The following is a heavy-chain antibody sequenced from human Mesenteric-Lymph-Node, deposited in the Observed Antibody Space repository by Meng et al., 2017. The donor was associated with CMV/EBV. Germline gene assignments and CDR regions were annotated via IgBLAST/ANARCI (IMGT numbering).Heavy chain of an antibody. D-gene: IGHD3-3*01. V-gene: IGHV4-39*07. Sequence: GSLRLSCTVSGGSISSSSYYWGWIRQPPGKGLEWIGSIYYSGSTYYNPSLKSRVTISVDTSKNQFSLKLSSVTAADTAVYYCARLNYDFWSGSYYYYGMDVWGQGTTVTVSS. CDR1: GGSISSSSYY. CDR3: ARLNYDFWSGSYYYYGMDV. CDR2: IYYSGST. J-gene: IGHJ6*02.